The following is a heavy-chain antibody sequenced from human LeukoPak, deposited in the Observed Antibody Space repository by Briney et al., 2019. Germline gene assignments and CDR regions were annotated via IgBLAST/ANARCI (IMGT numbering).Heavy chain of an antibody. D-gene: IGHD6-13*01. J-gene: IGHJ4*02. CDR1: GGSVSSGISY. CDR2: ISDSGGS. Sequence: PSETLSLSCSVSGGSVSSGISYWSWIRQPPGEGLEWIAYISDSGGSDYNPSLRGRVTISLDTSKNQFSLRLTSVTAADTAVYYCARAPAAGTGPGDWGQATLVTVSS. CDR3: ARAPAAGTGPGD. V-gene: IGHV4-61*01.